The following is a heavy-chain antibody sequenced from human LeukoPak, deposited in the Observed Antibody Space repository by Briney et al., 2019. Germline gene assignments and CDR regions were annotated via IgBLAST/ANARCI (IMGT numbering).Heavy chain of an antibody. D-gene: IGHD2-21*02. J-gene: IGHJ4*02. V-gene: IGHV5-51*01. CDR2: IYPGDSDT. Sequence: GESLKISCKGSGYSFTNYWIGWVRQMPGKGLEWMGIIYPGDSDTRYSPSFQGQVTMSADKSISTAYLQWISLKASDTAIYYCARAYRSHNSDYYNFDYWGQGTLVTVSS. CDR3: ARAYRSHNSDYYNFDY. CDR1: GYSFTNYW.